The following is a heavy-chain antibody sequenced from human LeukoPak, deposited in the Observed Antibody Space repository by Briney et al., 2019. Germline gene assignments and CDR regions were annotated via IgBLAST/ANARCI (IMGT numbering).Heavy chain of an antibody. Sequence: GESLKISCKGSGYSFTSYWIGWVRQTPGKGLEWMGIIYPGDSDTRYSPSFQGQVTISADKSISTAYLQWSSLKASDTAMYYCARPQYDFWSGYLNYWFDPWGQGTLVTVSS. J-gene: IGHJ5*02. CDR3: ARPQYDFWSGYLNYWFDP. D-gene: IGHD3-3*01. CDR2: IYPGDSDT. V-gene: IGHV5-51*01. CDR1: GYSFTSYW.